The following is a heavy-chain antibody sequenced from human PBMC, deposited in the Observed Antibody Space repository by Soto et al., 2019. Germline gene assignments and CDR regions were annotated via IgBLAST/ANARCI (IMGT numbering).Heavy chain of an antibody. Sequence: QVQLQQWGAGLLKPSETLSLTCAVYGGSFIGYYWSWIRQPPGKGLEWIGEINHSGSTNYNPSLKSRVTISVDTSKNQVSLKLSSVTAADTAVYYCASPIAAAGTSWGQGTLVTVSS. D-gene: IGHD6-13*01. V-gene: IGHV4-34*01. CDR1: GGSFIGYY. J-gene: IGHJ4*02. CDR2: INHSGST. CDR3: ASPIAAAGTS.